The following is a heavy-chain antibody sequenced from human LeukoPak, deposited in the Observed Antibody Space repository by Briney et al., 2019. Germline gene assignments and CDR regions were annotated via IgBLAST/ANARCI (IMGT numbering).Heavy chain of an antibody. CDR1: GYTFTSYG. Sequence: ASVKVSCKASGYTFTSYGISWVRQAPGQGLEWMGWIGAYNGNTNYAQKLQGRVTMTTDTSTSTAYMELRSLRSDDTAVYYCASIAVAGTWNYWGQGTLVTVSS. CDR2: IGAYNGNT. J-gene: IGHJ4*02. D-gene: IGHD6-19*01. CDR3: ASIAVAGTWNY. V-gene: IGHV1-18*01.